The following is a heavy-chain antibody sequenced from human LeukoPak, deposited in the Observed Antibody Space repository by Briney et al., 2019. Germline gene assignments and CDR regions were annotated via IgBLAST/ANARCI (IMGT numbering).Heavy chain of an antibody. Sequence: GGSLRLSCAASGFTFDDYAMHWVRQAPGKGLEWVSGISRNSGTIGYADSVKGRFTISRDNAKNSLYLQMNSLRAEDMALYYCAKGTSGYSSGLDYWGQGTLVTVSS. V-gene: IGHV3-9*03. CDR2: ISRNSGTI. CDR1: GFTFDDYA. CDR3: AKGTSGYSSGLDY. D-gene: IGHD6-19*01. J-gene: IGHJ4*02.